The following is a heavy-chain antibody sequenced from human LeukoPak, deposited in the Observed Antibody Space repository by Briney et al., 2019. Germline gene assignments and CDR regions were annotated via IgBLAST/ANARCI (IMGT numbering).Heavy chain of an antibody. D-gene: IGHD3-22*01. J-gene: IGHJ5*02. CDR2: IYYSGST. CDR1: GGSISSYY. CDR3: ASHYYDSSGYYKDNWFDP. V-gene: IGHV4-59*12. Sequence: SETLSLTCTVSGGSISSYYWSWIRQPPGKGLEWIGYIYYSGSTNYNPSLKSRVTISVDTSKNQFSLKLSSVTAADTAVYYCASHYYDSSGYYKDNWFDPWGQGTLVTVSS.